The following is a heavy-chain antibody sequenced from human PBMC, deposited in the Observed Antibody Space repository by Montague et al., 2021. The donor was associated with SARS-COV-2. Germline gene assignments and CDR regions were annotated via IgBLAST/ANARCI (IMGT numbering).Heavy chain of an antibody. CDR2: VYYNANS. V-gene: IGHV4-39*01. Sequence: SETLSLTCTVSGGSLISNCYYWIWLPPPPGMGLMWNGNVYYNANSNHTPSLKSRVTISLDTSENQISLNLDSVTAADTAVYYCVRPGGSESHWFDRWGQGTLVTVSS. D-gene: IGHD3-10*01. CDR3: VRPGGSESHWFDR. CDR1: GGSLISNCYY. J-gene: IGHJ5*02.